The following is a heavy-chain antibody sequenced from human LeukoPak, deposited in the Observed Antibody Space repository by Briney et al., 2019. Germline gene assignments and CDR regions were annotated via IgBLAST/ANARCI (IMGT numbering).Heavy chain of an antibody. J-gene: IGHJ6*03. Sequence: SQTLSLTCTVSGGSISSGDYYWSWLRQPPGKGLEWIGYIYYSGSTYYNPSLKSRVTISVDRPKNQVSLKLIAMTAADTAVYYCARIHFQFYYMDVWGKGTTVTVSS. CDR3: ARIHFQFYYMDV. D-gene: IGHD2/OR15-2a*01. CDR2: IYYSGST. V-gene: IGHV4-30-4*01. CDR1: GGSISSGDYY.